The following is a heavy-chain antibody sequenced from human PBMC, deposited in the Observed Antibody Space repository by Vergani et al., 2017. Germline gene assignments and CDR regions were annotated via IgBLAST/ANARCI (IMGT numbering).Heavy chain of an antibody. CDR3: ARGRYRRHRNYYYYMDV. CDR2: IYYSGSP. V-gene: IGHV4-31*03. CDR1: GGSISSGGYY. Sequence: QVQLQESGPGLVKPSQTLSLTCTVSGGSISSGGYYWSWIRQHPGKGLEWIGYIYYSGSPYYNPSLKSRVTISVDTSKNQFSLKLSSVTAADTAVYYCARGRYRRHRNYYYYMDVWGKGTTVTVSS. D-gene: IGHD2-2*02. J-gene: IGHJ6*03.